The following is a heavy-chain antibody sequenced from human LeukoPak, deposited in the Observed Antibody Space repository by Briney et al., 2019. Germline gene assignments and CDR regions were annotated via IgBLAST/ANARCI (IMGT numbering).Heavy chain of an antibody. CDR3: ASGEGFGESMSFDN. D-gene: IGHD3-10*01. J-gene: IGHJ4*02. V-gene: IGHV1-69*13. CDR2: TIPIFDTA. Sequence: GASVKVSCKASGGTFRSYAINWVRQAPGHGLEWMGGTIPIFDTADYAQKFQDRVTITADESTSTAYMELSSLRSDDTAVYYCASGEGFGESMSFDNWGQGTLVTVSS. CDR1: GGTFRSYA.